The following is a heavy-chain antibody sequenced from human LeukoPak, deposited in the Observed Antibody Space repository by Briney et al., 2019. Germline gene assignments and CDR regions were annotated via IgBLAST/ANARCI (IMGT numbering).Heavy chain of an antibody. CDR1: GYTLTELS. J-gene: IGHJ4*02. D-gene: IGHD6-6*01. V-gene: IGHV1-24*01. CDR2: FDPEDGET. Sequence: ASVKVSCKVSGYTLTELSMHWVRRAPGKGLEWMGGFDPEDGETIYAQKFQGRVTMTEDTSTDTAYMELSSLRSEDTAVYYCATDLRQLVVFDYWGQGTLVTVSS. CDR3: ATDLRQLVVFDY.